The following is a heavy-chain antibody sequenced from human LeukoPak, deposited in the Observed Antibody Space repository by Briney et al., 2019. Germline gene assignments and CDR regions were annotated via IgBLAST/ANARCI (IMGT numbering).Heavy chain of an antibody. V-gene: IGHV1-2*02. D-gene: IGHD3-22*01. CDR3: ATDYYDSGGYDPFDY. J-gene: IGHJ4*02. CDR1: GYTFTGYY. CDR2: INPNSGGT. Sequence: ASVKVSCKASGYTFTGYYMHWVRQAPGQGLEWMGWINPNSGGTSYAQKFQGRVTMTRDTSISTAYMELSRLRSDDTAVYYCATDYYDSGGYDPFDYGGKETLVTVPS.